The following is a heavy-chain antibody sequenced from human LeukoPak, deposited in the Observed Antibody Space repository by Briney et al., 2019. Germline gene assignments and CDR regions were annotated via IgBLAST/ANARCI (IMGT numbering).Heavy chain of an antibody. CDR2: IYPRDGST. J-gene: IGHJ4*02. CDR1: GYTFTSNY. V-gene: IGHV1-46*01. Sequence: ASVKVSCKASGYTFTSNYIHWVRQAPGQGLEWMGMIYPRDGSTSYAQKFQGRVTVTRDTSTSTAYMELSSLRSEDTAVYYCARPLPRITIFGVVTDYFDYWGQGTLVTVSS. CDR3: ARPLPRITIFGVVTDYFDY. D-gene: IGHD3-3*01.